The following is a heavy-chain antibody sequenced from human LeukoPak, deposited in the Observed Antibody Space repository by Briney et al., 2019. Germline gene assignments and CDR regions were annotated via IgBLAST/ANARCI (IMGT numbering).Heavy chain of an antibody. CDR2: IYYSGST. J-gene: IGHJ6*02. D-gene: IGHD3-10*01. CDR3: ARALYGSGSYYYYGMDV. Sequence: PSETLPLTCTVSGGSISSYYWSWIRQPPGKGLEWIGYIYYSGSTNYNPSLKSRVTISVDTSKNQFSLKLSSVTAADTAVYYCARALYGSGSYYYYGMDVWGQGTTVTVSS. CDR1: GGSISSYY. V-gene: IGHV4-59*01.